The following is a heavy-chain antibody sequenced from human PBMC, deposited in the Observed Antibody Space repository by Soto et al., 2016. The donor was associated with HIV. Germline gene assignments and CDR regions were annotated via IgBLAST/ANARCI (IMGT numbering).Heavy chain of an antibody. Sequence: EVQLVESGGGLVQPGGSLRLSCAASGSTFSSYWMHWVRQAPGKGLVWVSRINSDGSSTSYADSVKGRFTISRDNAKNTLYLQMNSLRAEDTAVHYCARGMLASIAVAGSWFDPWGQGTLVTVSS. V-gene: IGHV3-74*01. D-gene: IGHD6-19*01. CDR1: GSTFSSYW. J-gene: IGHJ5*02. CDR3: ARGMLASIAVAGSWFDP. CDR2: INSDGSST.